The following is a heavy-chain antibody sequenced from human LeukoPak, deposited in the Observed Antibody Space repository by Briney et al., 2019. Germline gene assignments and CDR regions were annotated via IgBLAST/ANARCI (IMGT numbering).Heavy chain of an antibody. Sequence: ASVKVSCKGSGYTFTNYGISWVRQAPGQGLEWLGWISAYNGNTKYAQKVQGRVTMTTDTSTSTAYMELRSLRSDDTAVYYCARVEYDSSGYYIDIWGQGTMVTVSS. CDR2: ISAYNGNT. D-gene: IGHD3-22*01. CDR3: ARVEYDSSGYYIDI. CDR1: GYTFTNYG. V-gene: IGHV1-18*01. J-gene: IGHJ3*02.